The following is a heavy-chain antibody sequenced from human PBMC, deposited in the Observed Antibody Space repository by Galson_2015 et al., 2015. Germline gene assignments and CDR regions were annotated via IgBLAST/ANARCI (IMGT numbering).Heavy chain of an antibody. Sequence: QSGAEVKKPGESLKISCKGSGYSFTSYWIGWVRQMPGKGLEWMGIIYPGDSDTRYSPSFQGQVTISADKSISTAYLQWSSLKASDTAMYYCARHRIPYGDYYYYYMDVWGKGTTVTVSS. V-gene: IGHV5-51*01. CDR3: ARHRIPYGDYYYYYMDV. D-gene: IGHD4-17*01. CDR2: IYPGDSDT. J-gene: IGHJ6*03. CDR1: GYSFTSYW.